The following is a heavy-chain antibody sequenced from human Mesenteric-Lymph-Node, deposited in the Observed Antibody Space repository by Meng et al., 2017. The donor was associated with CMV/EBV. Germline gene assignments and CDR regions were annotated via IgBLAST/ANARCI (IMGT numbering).Heavy chain of an antibody. CDR1: GFTFSDSA. V-gene: IGHV3-23*05. D-gene: IGHD5-24*01. Sequence: GESLKISCAASGFTFSDSAMNWVRQAPGKGLEWVSSIDSSGGNTYYADSVRGRFTISRDNSKNILYLQMNSLRAEDTAVYYCAKVDRDGYNLYYFDYWGQGTLVTVSS. J-gene: IGHJ4*02. CDR2: IDSSGGNT. CDR3: AKVDRDGYNLYYFDY.